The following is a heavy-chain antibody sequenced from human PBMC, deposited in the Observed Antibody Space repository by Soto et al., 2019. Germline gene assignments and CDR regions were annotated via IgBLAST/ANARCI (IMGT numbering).Heavy chain of an antibody. CDR1: GFTFDNYA. D-gene: IGHD2-2*01. V-gene: IGHV3-9*01. J-gene: IGHJ4*02. CDR3: ARAPKYCRSNNCRAYFDY. CDR2: ISWNSGNT. Sequence: EVQLVESGGGLVQPGRSLRLSCAASGFTFDNYAMHWVRHAPGKGLEWVSTISWNSGNTDYAGSVKGRFIISRDNAKNSLYLKMTSLRVEDTALYYCARAPKYCRSNNCRAYFDYWGQGTQVPVSS.